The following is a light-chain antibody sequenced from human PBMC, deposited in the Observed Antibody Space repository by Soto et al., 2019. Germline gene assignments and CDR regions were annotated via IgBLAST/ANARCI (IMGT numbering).Light chain of an antibody. CDR2: GAS. V-gene: IGKV3-20*01. CDR3: QQYDSAPWT. CDR1: QDIRRNS. Sequence: ETVLTQSPGTLSLSPGERATLSCRASQDIRRNSLAWDRQTPGQAPRLLIYGASKRASGIADRFSGSGSGTDFTLIISRLEPEDFALYYCQQYDSAPWTFGHGTKVEIK. J-gene: IGKJ1*01.